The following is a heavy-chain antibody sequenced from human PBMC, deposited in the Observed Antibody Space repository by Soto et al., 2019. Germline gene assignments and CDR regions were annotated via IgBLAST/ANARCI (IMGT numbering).Heavy chain of an antibody. CDR3: ARAQKWRQLSLNVFDL. Sequence: EVQLVESGGGLVQPGGSLRLSCVASGFTIENSVMHWVRQTPGKGLMWVSRITGAGDGTLYADSVQGRFTISRDNAKNTVYLHMTGLRVEETAVYYCARAQKWRQLSLNVFDLWGQGTTVTVSS. D-gene: IGHD5-18*01. J-gene: IGHJ3*01. CDR1: GFTIENSV. V-gene: IGHV3-74*01. CDR2: ITGAGDGT.